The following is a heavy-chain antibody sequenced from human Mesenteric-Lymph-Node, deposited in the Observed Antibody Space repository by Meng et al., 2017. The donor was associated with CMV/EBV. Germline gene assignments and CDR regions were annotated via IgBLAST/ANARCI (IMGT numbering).Heavy chain of an antibody. CDR1: SSSYY. V-gene: IGHV4-39*01. CDR3: ARHVSVVESIAAAGTSLDY. J-gene: IGHJ4*02. CDR2: IYYSGST. D-gene: IGHD6-13*01. Sequence: SSSYYWGWIRQPPGKGLEWIGSIYYSGSTYYNPSLKSRVTISVDTSKNQFSLKLSSVTAADTAVYYCARHVSVVESIAAAGTSLDYWGQGTLVTVSS.